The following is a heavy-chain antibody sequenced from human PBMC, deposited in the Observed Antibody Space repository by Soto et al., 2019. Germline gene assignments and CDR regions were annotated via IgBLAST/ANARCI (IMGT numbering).Heavy chain of an antibody. Sequence: QVQLQESGPGLVKPSETLYLTCTVSGGSITSYYWSWIRQPPGKGLEWIGYIYYSGGTNYNPSLKSRVTISVDTAKTQFALKLNSVTAADTAVYYCARDSYSSGFNYFDYWGQGTLVTVSS. J-gene: IGHJ4*02. CDR3: ARDSYSSGFNYFDY. CDR2: IYYSGGT. V-gene: IGHV4-59*01. CDR1: GGSITSYY. D-gene: IGHD6-19*01.